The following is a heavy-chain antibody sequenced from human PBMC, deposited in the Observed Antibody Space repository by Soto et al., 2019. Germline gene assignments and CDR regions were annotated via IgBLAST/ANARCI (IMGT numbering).Heavy chain of an antibody. J-gene: IGHJ4*02. CDR2: IYTANGNT. CDR1: GYTFNRYV. Sequence: ASVKVSCKXSGYTFNRYVMHWVRQAPGQSLEWMGWIYTANGNTRYSQKFQGRVTITRDTSASTAYMELSSLTSEDTAVYYCARTMYYYGSGSNYDKRFDYWGQGTLVTVSS. D-gene: IGHD3-10*01. V-gene: IGHV1-3*04. CDR3: ARTMYYYGSGSNYDKRFDY.